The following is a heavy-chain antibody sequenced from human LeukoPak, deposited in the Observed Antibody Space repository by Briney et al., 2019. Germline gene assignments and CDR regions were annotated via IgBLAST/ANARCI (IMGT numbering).Heavy chain of an antibody. D-gene: IGHD1-26*01. V-gene: IGHV4-59*01. J-gene: IGHJ3*02. CDR1: GGSIRSSY. Sequence: PSETLSLTCTVSGGSIRSSYWSWIRQPPGKGLEWIGHIHYSGSTNYNPSLKSRVAMSVDTSKNQFSLKLSSVTAADTAVYYCARRVWATTISRDAFDIWGQGTMVTVSS. CDR3: ARRVWATTISRDAFDI. CDR2: IHYSGST.